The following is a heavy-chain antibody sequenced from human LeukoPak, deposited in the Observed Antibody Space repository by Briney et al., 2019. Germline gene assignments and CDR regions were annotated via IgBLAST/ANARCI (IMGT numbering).Heavy chain of an antibody. D-gene: IGHD3-10*01. Sequence: PSETLSLTCTVSGGSISSYYWSWIRQPAGKGLEWIGRIYTSGSTSYNPSLKSRVTMSVDTSKNQFSLKLSSVTAADTAVYYCARSPRGTFGVYAFDIWGQGTMVTVSS. CDR3: ARSPRGTFGVYAFDI. CDR1: GGSISSYY. V-gene: IGHV4-4*07. J-gene: IGHJ3*02. CDR2: IYTSGST.